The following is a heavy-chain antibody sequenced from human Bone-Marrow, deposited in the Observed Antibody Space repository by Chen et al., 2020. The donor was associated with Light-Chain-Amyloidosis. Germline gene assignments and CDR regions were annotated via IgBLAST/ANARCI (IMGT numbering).Heavy chain of an antibody. J-gene: IGHJ4*02. CDR3: ARDNYEISHFYY. D-gene: IGHD3-3*01. V-gene: IGHV4-38-2*02. CDR1: GDSSSHNYY. Sequence: QVQLXEXGPXXXXPSETLSXTCTVAGDSSSHNYYLDWLRQPPGKGLEWVATIFHDGTTYYNPSLKTRVAVSMNTSKNQLSLKLSSVTVADTAVYYCARDNYEISHFYYWGQGALVTVSS. CDR2: IFHDGTT.